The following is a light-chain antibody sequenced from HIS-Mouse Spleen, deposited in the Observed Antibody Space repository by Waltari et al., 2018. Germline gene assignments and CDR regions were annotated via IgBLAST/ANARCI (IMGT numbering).Light chain of an antibody. V-gene: IGLV2-23*01. CDR3: CSYAGSSTWV. J-gene: IGLJ3*02. Sequence: QSALTHPASVSGSPGQSIPISCTGTNSDAGSYNLVTWYQQHPGKAPKLMIYEGSKRPSGVSNRFSGSKSGNTASLTISGLQAEDEADYYCCSYAGSSTWVFGGGTKLTVL. CDR2: EGS. CDR1: NSDAGSYNL.